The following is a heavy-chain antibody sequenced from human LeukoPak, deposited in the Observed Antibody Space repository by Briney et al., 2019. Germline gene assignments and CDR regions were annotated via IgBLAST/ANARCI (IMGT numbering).Heavy chain of an antibody. J-gene: IGHJ5*02. CDR1: GCTFSSYW. V-gene: IGHV3-7*01. CDR2: IKQDGSEK. CDR3: ARDSPNCSGGSCYPTGDWFDP. Sequence: GGSLRLSCAASGCTFSSYWMSWVRQAPGKGLEWVANIKQDGSEKYYVDSVKGRFTISRDNAKNSLYLQMNSLRAEDTAVYYCARDSPNCSGGSCYPTGDWFDPWGQGTLVTVSS. D-gene: IGHD2-15*01.